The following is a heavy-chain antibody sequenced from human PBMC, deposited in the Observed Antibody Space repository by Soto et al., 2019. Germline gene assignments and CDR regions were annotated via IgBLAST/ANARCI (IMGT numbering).Heavy chain of an antibody. Sequence: QVPLVQSGAEVKKPGASVKVSCKASGYTFTGYYMHWVRQAPGQGLEWMGWINPNSGGTNYAQKFQGWVTMTRDTSISTAYMELSRLRSDDTAVYYCARGSETILRYFDWPTYYYYGMDVWGQGTTVTVSS. J-gene: IGHJ6*02. CDR2: INPNSGGT. CDR1: GYTFTGYY. CDR3: ARGSETILRYFDWPTYYYYGMDV. V-gene: IGHV1-2*04. D-gene: IGHD3-9*01.